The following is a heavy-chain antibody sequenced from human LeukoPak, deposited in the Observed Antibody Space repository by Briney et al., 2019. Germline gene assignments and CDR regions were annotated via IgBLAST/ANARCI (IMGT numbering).Heavy chain of an antibody. D-gene: IGHD3-22*01. CDR3: ARLYYDSSRYPNWFDP. CDR2: IFADEDT. Sequence: SETLSLTCTVSGGSISDFYWAWIRQPADKGLEYIGRIFADEDTKYNPNLNPSLKSRVSMSADTSKNQFSLKLSSVTAADTAVYYCARLYYDSSRYPNWFDPWGQGTLVTVSS. V-gene: IGHV4-4*07. J-gene: IGHJ5*02. CDR1: GGSISDFY.